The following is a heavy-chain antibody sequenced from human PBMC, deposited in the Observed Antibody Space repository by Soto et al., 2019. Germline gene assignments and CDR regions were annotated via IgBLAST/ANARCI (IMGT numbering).Heavy chain of an antibody. V-gene: IGHV3-30*18. Sequence: EQLVASGGGVVQPGRSLRLSCAASGFTFSHYGMHWVRQAPGKGLEWVAVISYDGSDKYYADSVKGRFTISRDNSKNTLYLEMNSLRAEDTAVYYCAKAYYTASNWFDPWGQGTLVTVSS. CDR1: GFTFSHYG. CDR3: AKAYYTASNWFDP. CDR2: ISYDGSDK. J-gene: IGHJ5*02. D-gene: IGHD1-26*01.